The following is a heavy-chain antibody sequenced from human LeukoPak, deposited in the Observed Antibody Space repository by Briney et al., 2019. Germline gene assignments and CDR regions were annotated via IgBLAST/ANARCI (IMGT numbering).Heavy chain of an antibody. CDR1: GYTFTGYY. CDR2: INSNSGGT. D-gene: IGHD6-19*01. V-gene: IGHV1-2*02. CDR3: ARVHSSGWYFFDY. J-gene: IGHJ4*02. Sequence: ASVKVSCKASGYTFTGYYMHWVRQAPGQGLEWMGWINSNSGGTNYAQKFQGRVTMTRDTSISTAYMELSRLRSDDTAVYYCARVHSSGWYFFDYWGQGTLVTVSS.